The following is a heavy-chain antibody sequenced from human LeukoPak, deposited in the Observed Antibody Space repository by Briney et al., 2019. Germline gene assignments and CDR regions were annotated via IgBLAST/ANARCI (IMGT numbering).Heavy chain of an antibody. CDR3: ARGNGYSYGYSYYFDY. V-gene: IGHV4-34*01. CDR2: INHSGST. D-gene: IGHD5-18*01. CDR1: GGSFSGYY. J-gene: IGHJ4*02. Sequence: PSETLSHTCAVYGGSFSGYYWSWIRRPPGKGLEWIGEINHSGSTNYNPSLKSRVTISVDTSKNQFSLKLSSVTAADTAVYYCARGNGYSYGYSYYFDYWGQGTLVTVSS.